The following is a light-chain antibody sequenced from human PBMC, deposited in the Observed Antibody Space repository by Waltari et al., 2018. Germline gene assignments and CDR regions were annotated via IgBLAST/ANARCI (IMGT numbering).Light chain of an antibody. Sequence: SYVVSQPPSVSVAPGETAPLPGGGTNMGPYRVTGYQQKAGQAPFLFIFYDRDRPSGIPDRFSGSNSGNTATLTISRVEAGDEARYYCHVWHPHVDPGVFGTGTEVTVL. CDR1: NMGPYR. V-gene: IGLV3-21*04. J-gene: IGLJ1*01. CDR3: HVWHPHVDPGV. CDR2: YDR.